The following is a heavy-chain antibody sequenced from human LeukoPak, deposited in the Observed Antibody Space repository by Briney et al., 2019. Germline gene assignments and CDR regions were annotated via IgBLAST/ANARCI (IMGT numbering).Heavy chain of an antibody. V-gene: IGHV3-30*04. D-gene: IGHD2-2*02. J-gene: IGHJ3*02. CDR3: ARDRRGYCSSTSCFTDAFDI. CDR2: ISYDGSNK. CDR1: GFTFSSYA. Sequence: GGSLRLSCAASGFTFSSYAMHWVRQAPGKGLEWVAVISYDGSNKYYADSVKGRFTISRDNSKNTLYLQMNSLRAEDTAVYYCARDRRGYCSSTSCFTDAFDIWGQGTRVTVSS.